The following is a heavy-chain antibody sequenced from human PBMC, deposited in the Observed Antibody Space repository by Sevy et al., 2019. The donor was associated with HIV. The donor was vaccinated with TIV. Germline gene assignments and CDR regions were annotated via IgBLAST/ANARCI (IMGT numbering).Heavy chain of an antibody. CDR2: FDPTRGSR. CDR1: GYIFSTYY. CDR3: ARDRDVSGSYLEYFYYAMEV. D-gene: IGHD1-26*01. V-gene: IGHV1-46*01. Sequence: ASVKVSCKTSGYIFSTYYIYWARQAPGQGLEWIGIFDPTRGSRSYAQRFQGRLSMTGDTSTSTAYMELSSLTSEDTAVYYCARDRDVSGSYLEYFYYAMEVWGQRTTVTVSS. J-gene: IGHJ6*02.